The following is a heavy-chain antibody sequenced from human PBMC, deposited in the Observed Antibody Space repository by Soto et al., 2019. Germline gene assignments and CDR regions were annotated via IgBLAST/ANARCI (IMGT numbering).Heavy chain of an antibody. J-gene: IGHJ5*02. CDR1: GYSFTSYW. CDR3: ARLYYDFWSGYSNWFDP. V-gene: IGHV5-51*01. D-gene: IGHD3-3*01. Sequence: PGESLKISCKGSGYSFTSYWIGWVRQMPGKGLEWMRIIYPGDSDTRYSPSFQGQVTISADKSISTAYLQWSSLKASDTAMYYCARLYYDFWSGYSNWFDPWGQGTLVTVSS. CDR2: IYPGDSDT.